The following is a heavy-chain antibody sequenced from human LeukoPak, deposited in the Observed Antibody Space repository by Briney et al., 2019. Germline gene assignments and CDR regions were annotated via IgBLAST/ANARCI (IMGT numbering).Heavy chain of an antibody. V-gene: IGHV3-66*01. Sequence: GGSLRLSCAASGFTVSSNYMSWVRQAPGKGLEWVSVIYSGGSTYYADSVKGRFTISRDNSKNTLYLQMNSLRAEDTAVYYCARGSRITIIVDIWGQGTMVTVSS. CDR1: GFTVSSNY. CDR2: IYSGGST. J-gene: IGHJ3*02. CDR3: ARGSRITIIVDI. D-gene: IGHD3-22*01.